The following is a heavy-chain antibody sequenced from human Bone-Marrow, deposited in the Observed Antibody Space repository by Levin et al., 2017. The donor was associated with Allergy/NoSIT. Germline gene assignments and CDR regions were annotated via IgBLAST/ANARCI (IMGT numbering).Heavy chain of an antibody. V-gene: IGHV3-74*01. J-gene: IGHJ4*02. D-gene: IGHD2-2*02. CDR1: GFTFNKYW. CDR2: INSDGSDG. CDR3: ARDGVPATIGSDYYFDF. Sequence: GESLKISCAASGFTFNKYWMHWVRQVPGKGPVWISQINSDGSDGNYADSVKGRFTISRDNSRNTLFLQMNGLRAEDTAIYYCARDGVPATIGSDYYFDFWGQGTLVTVSS.